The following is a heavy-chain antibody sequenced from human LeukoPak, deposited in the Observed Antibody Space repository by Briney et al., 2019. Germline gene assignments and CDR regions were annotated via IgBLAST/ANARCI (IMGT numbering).Heavy chain of an antibody. CDR2: ISGSGGST. J-gene: IGHJ4*02. CDR1: GFTFSNYA. V-gene: IGHV3-23*01. Sequence: GGSLRLSCAASGFTFSNYAMSWVRQAPGKGLEWVSGISGSGGSTYYTDSVKGRFTISRDNSENTLFLQMNSLRAEDTAIYYCAKERDNRGFFPLYSFDYWRQRALITVPS. D-gene: IGHD3-22*01. CDR3: AKERDNRGFFPLYSFDY.